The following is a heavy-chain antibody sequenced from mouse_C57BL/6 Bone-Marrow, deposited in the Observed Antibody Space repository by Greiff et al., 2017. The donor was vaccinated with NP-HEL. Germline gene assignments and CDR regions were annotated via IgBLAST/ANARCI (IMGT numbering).Heavy chain of an antibody. J-gene: IGHJ3*01. CDR1: GYAFSSSW. CDR2: IYPGDGDT. CDR3: ARWGVPFAY. Sequence: VQLVESGPELVKPGASVKISCKASGYAFSSSWMNWVKQRPGKGLEWIGRIYPGDGDTNYNGKFKGKATLTADKSSSTAYMQLSSLTSEDSAVYFCARWGVPFAYWGQGTLVTVSA. V-gene: IGHV1-82*01.